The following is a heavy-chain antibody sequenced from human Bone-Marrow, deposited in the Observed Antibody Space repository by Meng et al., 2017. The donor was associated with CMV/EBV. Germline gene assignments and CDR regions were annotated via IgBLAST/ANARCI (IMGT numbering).Heavy chain of an antibody. CDR1: GGTSSSYA. CDR2: IIPIFGTA. D-gene: IGHD2-2*01. Sequence: CRGVVTTLVSSLEVSCTDSGGTSSSYAISWARQAPGQGLERMGGIIPIFGTANYAQKFQGRVTITADESTSTAYMELSSLRSDDTAVYYCARDHTVPAAMGDAFDIWGQGTMVTVSS. V-gene: IGHV1-69*01. CDR3: ARDHTVPAAMGDAFDI. J-gene: IGHJ3*02.